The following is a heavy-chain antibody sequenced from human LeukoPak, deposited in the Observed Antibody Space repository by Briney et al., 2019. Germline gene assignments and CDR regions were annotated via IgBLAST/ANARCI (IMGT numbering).Heavy chain of an antibody. V-gene: IGHV6-1*01. Sequence: SQTLSLTFAISGDSVSSNNGAWNWIRQSPSRGLEWLGSTYYRSKWYDDYAGSVKGRISISPDTSKNQFSMQLYSVTPEDTAVYYCERDVGNRGWYTFGYWGQGTLGPVSS. CDR2: TYYRSKWYD. CDR3: ERDVGNRGWYTFGY. J-gene: IGHJ4*01. D-gene: IGHD2-8*01. CDR1: GDSVSSNNGA.